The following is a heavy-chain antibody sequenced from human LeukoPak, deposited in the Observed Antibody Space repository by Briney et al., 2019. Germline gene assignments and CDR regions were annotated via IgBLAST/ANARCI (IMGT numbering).Heavy chain of an antibody. J-gene: IGHJ3*02. CDR2: IYYSGST. D-gene: IGHD5-24*01. V-gene: IGHV4-39*07. CDR1: GGSISSSSYY. CDR3: ARYNRGKRDGYSPRAFDI. Sequence: PSETLSLTCTVSGGSISSSSYYWGWIRQPPGKGLEWIGSIYYSGSTYYNPSLKSRVTISVDTSKNQFSLKLSSVTAADTAVYYCARYNRGKRDGYSPRAFDIWGQGTMVTVSS.